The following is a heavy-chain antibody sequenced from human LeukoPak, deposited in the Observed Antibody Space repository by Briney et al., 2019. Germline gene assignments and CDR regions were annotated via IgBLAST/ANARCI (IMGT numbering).Heavy chain of an antibody. Sequence: PGGSLRLSCAASGFTFSSYALTWVRQAPGKGLEWVSAITGGGDGTYYADSVKGRFTISRDNSKNTLYVQMNSLRADDTAVYYCAKATGTWPYGAFDVWGQGTMVTVSS. J-gene: IGHJ3*01. CDR1: GFTFSSYA. CDR2: ITGGGDGT. V-gene: IGHV3-23*01. D-gene: IGHD1-14*01. CDR3: AKATGTWPYGAFDV.